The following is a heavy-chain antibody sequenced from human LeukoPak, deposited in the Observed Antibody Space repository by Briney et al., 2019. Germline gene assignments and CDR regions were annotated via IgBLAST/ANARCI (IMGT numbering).Heavy chain of an antibody. CDR1: GGTFSSYA. D-gene: IGHD7-27*01. Sequence: SVKVSCKASGGTFSSYAISWVRQAPGQGLEWMGGIIPIFGTANYAQKFQGRVTITADESTSTAYMGLSSLRSEDTAVYYCARALLGRDWGSPVDAFDIWGQGTMVTVSS. V-gene: IGHV1-69*13. CDR2: IIPIFGTA. J-gene: IGHJ3*02. CDR3: ARALLGRDWGSPVDAFDI.